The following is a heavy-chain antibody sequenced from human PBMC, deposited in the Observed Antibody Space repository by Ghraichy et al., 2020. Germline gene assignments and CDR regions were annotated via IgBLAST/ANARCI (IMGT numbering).Heavy chain of an antibody. Sequence: SETLSLTCTVSGGSISSYYWSWIRQPPGKGLEWIGYIYYSGSTNYNPSLKSRVTISVDTSKNQFSLKLSSVTAVDTAVYYCARVLRQWLVVGRSAFDIWGQGTMVTVSS. J-gene: IGHJ3*02. V-gene: IGHV4-59*01. D-gene: IGHD6-19*01. CDR2: IYYSGST. CDR3: ARVLRQWLVVGRSAFDI. CDR1: GGSISSYY.